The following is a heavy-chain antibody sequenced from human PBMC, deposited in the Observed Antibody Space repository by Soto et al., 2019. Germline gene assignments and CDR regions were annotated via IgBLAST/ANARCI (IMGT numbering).Heavy chain of an antibody. CDR2: IGGSNTDR. CDR3: AKDAVSYNGKWDWFDS. V-gene: IGHV3-23*01. Sequence: DVQLLQSGGGLVQPGGSLTLSCAASRFIFSDYAMNWVRQAPGKGLEWVSSIGGSNTDRYYADSVKGRFIISRDYSKNTMYLQMNSLRDGDTAVYYCAKDAVSYNGKWDWFDSWGQGTLVTVSS. J-gene: IGHJ5*01. D-gene: IGHD1-26*01. CDR1: RFIFSDYA.